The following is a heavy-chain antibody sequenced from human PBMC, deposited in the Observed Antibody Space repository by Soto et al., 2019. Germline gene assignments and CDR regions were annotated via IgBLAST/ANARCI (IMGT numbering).Heavy chain of an antibody. CDR2: IRGCDSSP. D-gene: IGHD3-10*01. CDR3: AKWHTYHYPILAF. Sequence: WGCRRLSGVAGAFTLSSYAMTCVRQAPGKGLEGVSAIRGCDSSPYYAGVVKGPFAISRDNPKNTRYLHMNSLRADDTAAYYCAKWHTYHYPILAF. J-gene: IGHJ3*01. CDR1: AFTLSSYA. V-gene: IGHV3-23*01.